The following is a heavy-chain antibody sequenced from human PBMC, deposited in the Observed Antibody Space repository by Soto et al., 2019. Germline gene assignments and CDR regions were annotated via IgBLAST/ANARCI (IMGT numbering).Heavy chain of an antibody. CDR1: GGSISSGDYY. V-gene: IGHV4-30-4*01. CDR3: ARGINARLFHY. Sequence: PSETLSLTCTVSGGSISSGDYYWSWIRQPPGKGLEWIGYIYYSGSTYYNPSLKSRVTISVDTSKNQFSLKLSSVTAAGTAVYYCARGINARLFHYWGQGTLVTVSS. J-gene: IGHJ4*02. CDR2: IYYSGST. D-gene: IGHD3-22*01.